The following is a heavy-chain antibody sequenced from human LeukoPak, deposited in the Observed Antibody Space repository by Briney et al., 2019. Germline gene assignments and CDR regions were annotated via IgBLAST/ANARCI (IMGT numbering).Heavy chain of an antibody. CDR2: IIPILGIA. D-gene: IGHD2-15*01. J-gene: IGHJ5*02. CDR1: GGTFSSYT. Sequence: SVKVSCKASGGTFSSYTISWVRQAPGQGLEWMGRIIPILGIANYAQKLQGRVTITADKSTSTAYMELSSLRSEDTAVYYCARDEDGYCSGGSCYPGGWFDPWGQGTLVTVSS. V-gene: IGHV1-69*04. CDR3: ARDEDGYCSGGSCYPGGWFDP.